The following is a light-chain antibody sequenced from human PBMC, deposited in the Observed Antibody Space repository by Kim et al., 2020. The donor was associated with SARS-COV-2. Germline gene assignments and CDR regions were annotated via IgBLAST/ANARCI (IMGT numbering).Light chain of an antibody. Sequence: DIQMTQSPSSLSASVGDRVTITCQASQDISNYLNWYQQKPGKAPKHLIYDASNLETGVPSRFSGSGSGTDFTFTISSLQPEDIATYYCQQYDNLLLTFGGGTKVDIK. CDR2: DAS. CDR3: QQYDNLLLT. J-gene: IGKJ4*01. CDR1: QDISNY. V-gene: IGKV1-33*01.